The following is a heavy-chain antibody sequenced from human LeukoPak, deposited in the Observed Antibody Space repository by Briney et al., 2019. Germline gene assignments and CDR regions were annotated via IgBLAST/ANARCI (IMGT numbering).Heavy chain of an antibody. J-gene: IGHJ4*02. CDR2: IDYSGST. V-gene: IGHV4-39*01. CDR3: ARRRFYGGDY. D-gene: IGHD3-10*01. Sequence: SETLSLTCTVSGGSISSSGYYWGWIRQPPGKGLEWIGTIDYSGSTYYNPSLKSRVTISVDTSKSQFSLQLSSVTAADTAVYYCARRRFYGGDYWGQGTLVTVSS. CDR1: GGSISSSGYY.